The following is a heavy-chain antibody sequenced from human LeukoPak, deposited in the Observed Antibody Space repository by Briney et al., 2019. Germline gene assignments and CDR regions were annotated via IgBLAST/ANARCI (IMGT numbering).Heavy chain of an antibody. V-gene: IGHV4-39*01. CDR2: IYYSGIT. CDR1: GDSISTSSFY. D-gene: IGHD3-22*01. Sequence: SETLSLTCTVSGDSISTSSFYWGWIRQPPGKELEWLGSIYYSGITHYNPSLKSRVTISVDTSKNQFSLHLYSVTAADTAVFYCARSYYYDYRQIDYWGQGTLVTVSS. J-gene: IGHJ4*02. CDR3: ARSYYYDYRQIDY.